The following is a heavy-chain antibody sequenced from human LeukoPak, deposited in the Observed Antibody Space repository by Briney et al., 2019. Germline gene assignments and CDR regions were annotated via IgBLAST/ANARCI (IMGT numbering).Heavy chain of an antibody. CDR1: GYTFTDYF. V-gene: IGHV1-2*02. J-gene: IGHJ4*02. D-gene: IGHD1-1*01. Sequence: ASVKVSCKATGYTFTDYFIHWVRQAPGQGLEWVGWINPNSGATKSAQRFQGRVTMTRDTSITTAYMELSTLTADDTAVYYCTRGRSTTGTSGTAREGYWGQGNLVTVSS. CDR3: TRGRSTTGTSGTAREGY. CDR2: INPNSGAT.